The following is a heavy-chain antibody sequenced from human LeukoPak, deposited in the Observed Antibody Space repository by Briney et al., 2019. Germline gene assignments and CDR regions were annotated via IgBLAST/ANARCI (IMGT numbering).Heavy chain of an antibody. CDR2: ISSSSSYI. Sequence: PGGSLRLSCAASGFTFSGSAMHWVRQASGKGLEWVSSISSSSSYIYYADSVKGRFTISRDNAKNSLYLQMNSLRAEDTAVYYCAREVVVPAAARHYYYYYYMDVWGKGTTVTVSS. J-gene: IGHJ6*03. V-gene: IGHV3-21*01. CDR3: AREVVVPAAARHYYYYYYMDV. D-gene: IGHD2-2*01. CDR1: GFTFSGSA.